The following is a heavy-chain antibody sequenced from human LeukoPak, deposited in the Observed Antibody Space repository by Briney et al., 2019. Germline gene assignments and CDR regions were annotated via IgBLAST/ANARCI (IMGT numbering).Heavy chain of an antibody. D-gene: IGHD6-25*01. J-gene: IGHJ4*02. CDR1: GFTFSPYW. CDR3: AIAAGWELGY. CDR2: IKEDASEE. Sequence: GGSLRLSCAASGFTFSPYWMNWFRQAPGKGLEWVANIKEDASEENYVDSVKGRFTISRDNAKNSLYLQMNSLRAEDTAVYYCAIAAGWELGYWGQGTLVTVSS. V-gene: IGHV3-7*01.